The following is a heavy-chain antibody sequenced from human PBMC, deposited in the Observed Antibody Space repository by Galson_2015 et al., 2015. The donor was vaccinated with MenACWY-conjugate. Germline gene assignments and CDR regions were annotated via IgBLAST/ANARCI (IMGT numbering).Heavy chain of an antibody. V-gene: IGHV4-59*08. Sequence: SETLSLTCTVSGGSISSSYWSWIRQPPGKGLEWIGYIYYSGSTNYNPSPKSRVTISVDTSKNQFSLKLSSVTAADTAVYYCARGTVVVVAARVSYYYYGMDVWGQGTTVTVSS. CDR2: IYYSGST. D-gene: IGHD2-15*01. CDR3: ARGTVVVVAARVSYYYYGMDV. J-gene: IGHJ6*02. CDR1: GGSISSSY.